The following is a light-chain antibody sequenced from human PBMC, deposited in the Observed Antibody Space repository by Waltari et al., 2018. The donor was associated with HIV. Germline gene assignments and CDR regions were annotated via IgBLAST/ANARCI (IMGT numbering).Light chain of an antibody. Sequence: QLVVTQSPSVSASLGASVKLTCPLSSGHSAYAIAWLQQQPEKGPRYLMRLNSDGTHTKGDGIPDRFSGSSSGTERYLTISSLQSEDGADYYCQTWGTGSVVFGGGTKVTVL. CDR1: SGHSAYA. CDR3: QTWGTGSVV. V-gene: IGLV4-69*02. CDR2: LNSDGTH. J-gene: IGLJ2*01.